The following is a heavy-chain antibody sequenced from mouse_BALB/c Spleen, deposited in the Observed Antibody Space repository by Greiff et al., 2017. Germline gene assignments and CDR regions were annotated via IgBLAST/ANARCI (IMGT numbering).Heavy chain of an antibody. CDR2: ISSGGGST. J-gene: IGHJ2*01. CDR3: ARQYGNSYYFDY. Sequence: EVKVVESGGGLVKPGGSLNLSCAASGFAFGSLDFSWVRQTPEKRLEWVAYISSGGGSTYSPDTVKGRFTISRDNAKNTLYLQMSSLKSEDTAMYYCARQYGNSYYFDYWGQGTTLTVSS. V-gene: IGHV5-12-1*01. CDR1: GFAFGSLD. D-gene: IGHD2-10*02.